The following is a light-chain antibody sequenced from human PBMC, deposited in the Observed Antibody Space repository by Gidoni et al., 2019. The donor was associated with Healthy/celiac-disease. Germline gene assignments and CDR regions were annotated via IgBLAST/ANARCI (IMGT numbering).Light chain of an antibody. CDR2: DVS. CDR3: SSYTSSSTPVV. Sequence: QSALTPPASVSGSPGQSIPISCTGTSSDVGGYNYVSWYQPHPGKAPKLMIYDVSNRPSGVSNRFSGSKSGNTASLTSSGLQAEDEADYYCSSYTSSSTPVVFGGGTKLTVL. J-gene: IGLJ2*01. CDR1: SSDVGGYNY. V-gene: IGLV2-14*01.